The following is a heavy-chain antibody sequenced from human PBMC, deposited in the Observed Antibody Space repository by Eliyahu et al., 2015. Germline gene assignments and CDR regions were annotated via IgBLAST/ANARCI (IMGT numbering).Heavy chain of an antibody. J-gene: IGHJ3*02. CDR3: ARVSGSYDI. V-gene: IGHV3-30*04. D-gene: IGHD2-15*01. CDR2: ISYDGSNK. CDR1: GFTFSSXA. Sequence: QVQLVESGGGVVQPGRSLRLSCXASGFTFSSXAMHWVRQAPGKGLEWVAVISYDGSNKYYADSVKGRFTISRDNSKNTLYLQMNSLRAEDTAVYYCARVSGSYDIWGQGTMVTVSS.